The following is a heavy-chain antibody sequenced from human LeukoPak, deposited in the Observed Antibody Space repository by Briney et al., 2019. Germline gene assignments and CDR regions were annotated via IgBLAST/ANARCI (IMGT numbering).Heavy chain of an antibody. CDR1: GYTFTSYY. CDR3: ATDLRDCSGGSCYSSVDY. Sequence: GASVKVSCKASGYTFTSYYMHWVRQAPGQGLEWMGIINPSGGSTSYAQKFQGSVTMTRDTSTSTVYMELSSLRSEDTAVYYCATDLRDCSGGSCYSSVDYWGQGTLVTVSS. CDR2: INPSGGST. D-gene: IGHD2-15*01. J-gene: IGHJ4*02. V-gene: IGHV1-46*01.